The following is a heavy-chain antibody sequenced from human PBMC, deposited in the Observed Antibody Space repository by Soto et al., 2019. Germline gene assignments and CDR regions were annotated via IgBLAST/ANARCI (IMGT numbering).Heavy chain of an antibody. Sequence: SETLSLRCTVSGGSIRSGAFSSYWTRQPPGTRLGWIGHISHSGSTYYNTSLKSRVTISVDTSKNQFSLKLNYVTAADTAVYYCARGGPTGGSYKYNWFDPWGQGTLVTVSS. CDR3: ARGGPTGGSYKYNWFDP. J-gene: IGHJ5*02. D-gene: IGHD2-15*01. CDR2: ISHSGST. V-gene: IGHV4-30-4*01. CDR1: GGSIRSGAFS.